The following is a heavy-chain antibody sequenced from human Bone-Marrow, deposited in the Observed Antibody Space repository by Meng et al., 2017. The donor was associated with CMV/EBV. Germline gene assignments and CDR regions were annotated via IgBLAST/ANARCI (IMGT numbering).Heavy chain of an antibody. J-gene: IGHJ4*02. D-gene: IGHD1-26*01. CDR2: ISGSGGST. CDR3: AKDPSGVGATNY. CDR1: GFTFSSYA. V-gene: IGHV3-23*01. Sequence: GESLKISCAASGFTFSSYAMSWVRQAPGKGLEWVSAISGSGGSTYYADSVKGRFTISRDNSKNTLYLQMNSLRAEDTAVYYCAKDPSGVGATNYWGQGTLVTGSS.